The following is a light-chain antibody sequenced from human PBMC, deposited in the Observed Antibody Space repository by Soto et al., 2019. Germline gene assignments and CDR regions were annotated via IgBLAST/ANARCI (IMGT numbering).Light chain of an antibody. CDR3: QQSYSAST. J-gene: IGKJ2*01. CDR2: AAS. V-gene: IGKV1-39*01. CDR1: QFISNY. Sequence: DIQMTQSPSSLSASVGDRVTFTCRASQFISNYLNWYQQKPGKAPKLLIYAASHLRSGVPSRFSGSAAGTDFTLPISRLQPEDFAPYYCQQSYSASTFGQGTRLEIK.